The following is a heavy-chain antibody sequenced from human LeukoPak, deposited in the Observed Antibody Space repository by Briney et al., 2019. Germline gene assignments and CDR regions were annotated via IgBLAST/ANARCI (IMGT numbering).Heavy chain of an antibody. CDR2: ISSNGGST. V-gene: IGHV3-64*01. CDR1: GFTFSSYA. Sequence: PGGSLRLSCAASGFTFSSYAMHRVRQAPGKGLEYVSAISSNGGSTYYANSVKGRFTISRDNSKNTLYLQMGSLRAEDMAVYYCARVPYYYYMDVWGKGTTVTVSS. CDR3: ARVPYYYYMDV. J-gene: IGHJ6*03.